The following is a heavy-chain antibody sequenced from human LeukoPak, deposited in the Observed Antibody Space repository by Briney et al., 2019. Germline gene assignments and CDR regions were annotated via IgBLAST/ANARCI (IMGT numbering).Heavy chain of an antibody. CDR1: GYTFANYH. Sequence: GASVKVSFKTSGYTFANYHIHWVRQTPGQGLEWVGIINPTGGSTTNAQKFQGRVIMTRDMSTSTVFLELSSLRSDDTAVYYCARGPTTYYYDSSGYYGNWLDPWGQGTLVTVSS. V-gene: IGHV1-46*01. J-gene: IGHJ5*02. CDR3: ARGPTTYYYDSSGYYGNWLDP. D-gene: IGHD3-22*01. CDR2: INPTGGST.